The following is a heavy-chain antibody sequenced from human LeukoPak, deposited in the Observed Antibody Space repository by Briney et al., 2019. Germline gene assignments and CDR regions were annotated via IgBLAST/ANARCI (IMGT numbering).Heavy chain of an antibody. Sequence: PGGSLRLSCAASGFTVSSDYMNWVRQVPGKGLEWVALIWYDGSNKYYADSVKGRFIISRDNSKDTLYLQMNSLRAEDTAVYYCARGYCSGGSCYPGYFDYWGQGTLVTVSS. V-gene: IGHV3-33*08. CDR1: GFTVSSDY. CDR3: ARGYCSGGSCYPGYFDY. J-gene: IGHJ4*02. D-gene: IGHD2-15*01. CDR2: IWYDGSNK.